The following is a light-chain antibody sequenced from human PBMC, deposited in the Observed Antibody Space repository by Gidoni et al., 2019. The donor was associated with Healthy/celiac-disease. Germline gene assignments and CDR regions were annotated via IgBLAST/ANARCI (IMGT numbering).Light chain of an antibody. Sequence: DIQMTKSPSSLSASVGDRVTITCRASQSISSYLNGYQQKPGKAPKLLIYAASSLQSGVPSRFSGCGSESDFTLTIRRLQPEAFATYYCQQSYSTLTFGGGTKVEIK. CDR1: QSISSY. CDR3: QQSYSTLT. V-gene: IGKV1-39*01. CDR2: AAS. J-gene: IGKJ4*01.